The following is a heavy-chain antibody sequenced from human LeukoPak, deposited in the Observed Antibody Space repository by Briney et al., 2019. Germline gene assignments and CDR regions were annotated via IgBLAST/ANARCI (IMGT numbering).Heavy chain of an antibody. CDR3: ARSGTYDSSGYYSLTPLGY. Sequence: GESLKISCKGSGYSSTSYWIGWVRQMPGKGVEWMGIIYPGDSDTRYSPSFQGQVTISADKSISTAYLQWSSLKASDTAMYYCARSGTYDSSGYYSLTPLGYWGQGTLVTVSS. CDR2: IYPGDSDT. CDR1: GYSSTSYW. D-gene: IGHD3-22*01. J-gene: IGHJ4*02. V-gene: IGHV5-51*01.